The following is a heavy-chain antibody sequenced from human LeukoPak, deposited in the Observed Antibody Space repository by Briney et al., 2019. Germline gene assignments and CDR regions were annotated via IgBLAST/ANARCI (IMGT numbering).Heavy chain of an antibody. V-gene: IGHV3-23*01. CDR2: FSGSGGST. D-gene: IGHD3-22*01. CDR1: GFALSSHA. Sequence: GGSLTLSCAASGFALSSHAKRWVRPAPGKGLEWVSAFSGSGGSTYDSDSVKGRYTNYTDNSKNSLYLRINSRRAEDTDVYYCAKAALDSSVYISNLDRWGQGTLVTVSS. CDR3: AKAALDSSVYISNLDR. J-gene: IGHJ5*02.